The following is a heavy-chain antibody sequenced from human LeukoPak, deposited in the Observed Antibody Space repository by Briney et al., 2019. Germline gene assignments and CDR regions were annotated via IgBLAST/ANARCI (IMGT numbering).Heavy chain of an antibody. CDR3: ARDAHYYGVDY. CDR2: IYRSGRT. J-gene: IGHJ4*02. CDR1: GGSINSGSYY. D-gene: IGHD3-10*01. V-gene: IGHV4-61*02. Sequence: PSQTLSLTCTVSGGSINSGSYYWSWIRQPAGKGLEWIGRIYRSGRTNYNPSLKSRVTISVDASKNQFSLNLTSVTAADTAMYYCARDAHYYGVDYWGQGTLVTVSS.